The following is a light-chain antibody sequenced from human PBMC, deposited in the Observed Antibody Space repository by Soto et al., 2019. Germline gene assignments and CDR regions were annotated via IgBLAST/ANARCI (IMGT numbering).Light chain of an antibody. V-gene: IGKV3-20*01. CDR1: QSVSSY. CDR3: PQYVNASPGT. J-gene: IGKJ1*01. CDR2: GAS. Sequence: EIVLTQSPATLSLSPGERATLSCRASQSVSSYLAWYQQKPGQPPRLLIYGASTRAAGIPDRFSGSGSGTDFTLTISRLEPEDFAVYYCPQYVNASPGTFGQGTKVDIK.